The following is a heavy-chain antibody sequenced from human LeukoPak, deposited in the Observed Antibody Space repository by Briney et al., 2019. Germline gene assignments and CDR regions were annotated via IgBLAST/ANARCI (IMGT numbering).Heavy chain of an antibody. D-gene: IGHD5-18*01. J-gene: IGHJ4*02. CDR2: ISSSSSYI. CDR3: ARDTVDTAMVPDY. V-gene: IGHV3-21*01. Sequence: GGSLRLSCAASGFTFSSYSMNWVRQAPGKGLEWVSSISSSSSYIYYADSVKGRFTISRDNAKNSLYLQMNSLRAEDTAVYYCARDTVDTAMVPDYWGQGTLVTVSS. CDR1: GFTFSSYS.